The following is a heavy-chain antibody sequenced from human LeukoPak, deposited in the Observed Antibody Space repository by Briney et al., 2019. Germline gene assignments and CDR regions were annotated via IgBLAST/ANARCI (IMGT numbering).Heavy chain of an antibody. V-gene: IGHV4-59*01. CDR1: GGSISSYY. CDR3: ARAVIKMATPFDY. CDR2: IYYSGST. Sequence: PSETLSLTRTVSGGSISSYYWSWIRQPPGKGLEWIGYIYYSGSTNYNPSLKSRVTISVDTSKNQFSLKLSSVTAADTAVYYCARAVIKMATPFDYWGQGTLVTVSS. D-gene: IGHD5-24*01. J-gene: IGHJ4*02.